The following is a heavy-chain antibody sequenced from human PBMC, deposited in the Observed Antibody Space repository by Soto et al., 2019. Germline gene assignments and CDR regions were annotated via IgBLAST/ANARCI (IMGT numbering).Heavy chain of an antibody. J-gene: IGHJ4*02. CDR2: IYHSGST. D-gene: IGHD3-22*01. CDR1: GYSISSGYY. CDR3: ARGRNYYDSVIGFDY. Sequence: SETLSLTCAVSGYSISSGYYWGCIRQPPGKGLEWIGSIYHSGSTYYNPSLKSRVTISVDTSKNQFSLKLSSVTAADTAVYYCARGRNYYDSVIGFDYWGQGTLVTVSS. V-gene: IGHV4-38-2*01.